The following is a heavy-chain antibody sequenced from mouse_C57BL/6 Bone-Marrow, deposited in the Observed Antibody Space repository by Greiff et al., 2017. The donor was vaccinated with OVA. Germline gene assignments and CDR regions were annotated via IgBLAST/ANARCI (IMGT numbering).Heavy chain of an antibody. Sequence: QVQLQQSGPELVKPGASVKISCKASGYSFTSYYIHWVKQRPGQGLAWIGWIYPGSGNTKYNEKFKGKATLTADTSSSTAYMQLSSLTSEDSAVYYCARSNWAPWFAYWGQGTLVTVSA. D-gene: IGHD4-1*02. CDR1: GYSFTSYY. V-gene: IGHV1-66*01. J-gene: IGHJ3*01. CDR3: ARSNWAPWFAY. CDR2: IYPGSGNT.